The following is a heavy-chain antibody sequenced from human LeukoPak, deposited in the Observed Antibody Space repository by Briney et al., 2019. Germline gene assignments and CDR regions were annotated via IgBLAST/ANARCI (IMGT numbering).Heavy chain of an antibody. J-gene: IGHJ4*02. CDR3: AREPPGNYDSSGHYYAYFDC. CDR1: GFTFSSYG. V-gene: IGHV3-33*01. D-gene: IGHD3-22*01. CDR2: IWYDGSNK. Sequence: GGSLRLSCAASGFTFSSYGMHWVRQAPGKGLEWVAVIWYDGSNKYYADSVKGRFTISRDNSKNTLYLQMNSLRAEDTAVYYCAREPPGNYDSSGHYYAYFDCWGRGTLVTVSA.